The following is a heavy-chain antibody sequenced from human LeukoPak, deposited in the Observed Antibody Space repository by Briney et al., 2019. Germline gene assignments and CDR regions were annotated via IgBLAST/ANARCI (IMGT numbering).Heavy chain of an antibody. CDR3: ARVLDYYGSGTRDFDY. D-gene: IGHD3-10*01. Sequence: SETLSLTCTVSGGSISSYYWSWIRQPPGKGLEWIGYIYYSGSTNYNPPLKSRVTMSADTYKNQFSLELRSVTAADTAVYYCARVLDYYGSGTRDFDYWGQGTLVTVSS. CDR2: IYYSGST. J-gene: IGHJ4*02. V-gene: IGHV4-59*08. CDR1: GGSISSYY.